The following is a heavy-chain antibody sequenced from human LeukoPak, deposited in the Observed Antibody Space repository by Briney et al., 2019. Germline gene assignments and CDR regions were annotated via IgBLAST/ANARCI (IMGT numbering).Heavy chain of an antibody. V-gene: IGHV3-21*06. Sequence: GGSLRLSCAASGFTFSSYSMNWVRQAPGKGLEWVSSISNDNNYIYYTDSVKGRFTISRDYAKSSLYLQMTSLRAEDTAVYYCAKGGSHFQDWGQGTLVTVSS. CDR3: AKGGSHFQD. CDR1: GFTFSSYS. D-gene: IGHD1-26*01. CDR2: ISNDNNYI. J-gene: IGHJ1*01.